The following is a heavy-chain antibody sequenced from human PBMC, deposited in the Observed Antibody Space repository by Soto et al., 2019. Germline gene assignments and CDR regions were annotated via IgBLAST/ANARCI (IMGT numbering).Heavy chain of an antibody. CDR2: IGTAGDT. V-gene: IGHV3-13*04. D-gene: IGHD1-26*01. CDR1: GFTFSSYD. CDR3: ARAPPVGATGGRYYYYGMDV. J-gene: IGHJ6*02. Sequence: EVLLVESGGGLVQPGGSLRLSCAASGFTFSSYDMHWVRQATGKGLEWVSAIGTAGDTYYPGSVKGRFTISRENAKNSLYLQMNSLRAGDTAVYYCARAPPVGATGGRYYYYGMDVWGQGTTVTVSS.